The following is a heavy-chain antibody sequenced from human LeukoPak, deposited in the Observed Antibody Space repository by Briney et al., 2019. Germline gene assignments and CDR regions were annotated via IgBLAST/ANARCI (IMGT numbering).Heavy chain of an antibody. Sequence: PSQTLSLTCTVSGGSISSGSDYWSWIRQPAGKGLEWIGRIYTSGSTNYNPSLKSRVTISVDTSKNQFSLKLSSVTAADTAVYYCARDRPLGAEVVIADYWGQETLVTVSS. V-gene: IGHV4-61*02. CDR3: ARDRPLGAEVVIADY. J-gene: IGHJ4*02. D-gene: IGHD2-21*01. CDR2: IYTSGST. CDR1: GGSISSGSDY.